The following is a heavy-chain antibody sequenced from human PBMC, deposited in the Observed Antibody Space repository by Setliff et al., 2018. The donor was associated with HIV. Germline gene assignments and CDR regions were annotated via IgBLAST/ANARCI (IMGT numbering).Heavy chain of an antibody. D-gene: IGHD6-19*01. CDR2: ISDDRSNK. V-gene: IGHV3-30*04. Sequence: PGGSLRLSCSASVFTFSTYAMHWVRQAPGKGLEWVAVISDDRSNKYYADSVKGRFTVSRDNSENTVYLQMNSLRAEDTAVYYCASLITVAGTLDSWGQGTLVTVSS. CDR3: ASLITVAGTLDS. J-gene: IGHJ4*02. CDR1: VFTFSTYA.